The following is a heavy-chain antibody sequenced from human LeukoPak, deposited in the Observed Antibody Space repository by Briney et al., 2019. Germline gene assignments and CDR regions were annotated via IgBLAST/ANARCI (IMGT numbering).Heavy chain of an antibody. Sequence: PGGSLRLSCAASGFTFSSYGMHWVRQAPGKGLEWVAVIWYDGSNKYYADSVKGRFTISRDNSKNTLYLQMNSLRAEDTAVFLCARGTVVTGFFDYWGQGNLVTVSS. V-gene: IGHV3-33*01. D-gene: IGHD4-23*01. CDR1: GFTFSSYG. CDR3: ARGTVVTGFFDY. J-gene: IGHJ4*02. CDR2: IWYDGSNK.